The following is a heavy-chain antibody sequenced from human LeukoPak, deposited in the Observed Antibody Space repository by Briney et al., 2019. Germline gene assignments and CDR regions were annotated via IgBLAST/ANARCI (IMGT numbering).Heavy chain of an antibody. CDR3: ARSIYDILTGYYSANFDY. CDR1: GFTFTTYW. Sequence: ESLRLSCAASGFTFTTYWMSWIRQPPGKGLEWIGYIYYSGSTNYNPSLKSRVTISVKTSKNQFSLKLSSVTAADTAVYYCARSIYDILTGYYSANFDYWGQGTLVTVSS. D-gene: IGHD3-9*01. V-gene: IGHV4-59*01. J-gene: IGHJ4*02. CDR2: IYYSGST.